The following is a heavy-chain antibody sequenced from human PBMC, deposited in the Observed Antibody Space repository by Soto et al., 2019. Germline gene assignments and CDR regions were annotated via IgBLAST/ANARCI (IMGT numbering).Heavy chain of an antibody. CDR3: ARPLYGSGAIDY. CDR1: GGSFSGYY. J-gene: IGHJ4*02. D-gene: IGHD3-10*01. CDR2: INHSGST. V-gene: IGHV4-34*01. Sequence: KQSQTLSLTCAVYGGSFSGYYWSWIRQPPGKGLEWIGEINHSGSTNYNPSLKSRVTISVDTSKNQFSLKLSSVTAADTAVYYCARPLYGSGAIDYWGQGTLVTVSS.